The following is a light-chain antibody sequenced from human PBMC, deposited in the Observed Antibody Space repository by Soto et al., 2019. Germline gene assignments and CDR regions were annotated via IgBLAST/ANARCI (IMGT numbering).Light chain of an antibody. J-gene: IGLJ1*01. CDR2: SNN. V-gene: IGLV1-44*01. CDR3: AACDDRLNGRV. CDR1: SSNIGSNT. Sequence: QSARTQPPSASGTPGQGGTISCSGSSSNIGSNTVNWYQQLPGTAPKLLIYSNNQRPSGVPDRFSGSKSGTSASLAISGLQSEDEAAYYCAACDDRLNGRVFGTGTKVTVL.